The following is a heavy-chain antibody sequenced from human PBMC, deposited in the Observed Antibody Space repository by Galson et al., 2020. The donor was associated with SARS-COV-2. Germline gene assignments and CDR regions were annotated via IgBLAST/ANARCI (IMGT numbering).Heavy chain of an antibody. V-gene: IGHV1-2*06. CDR2: LNHNSGGT. Sequence: ASVQVSCKATRYTFTGYYMHSVRQAPGQGLDWMGRLNHNSGGTNYAQKFQGRVTMTRDTSISTAYMELSRLSADVTAVYYCARVGYYDSSGYCSAFDIWGQGTMVTVSS. J-gene: IGHJ3*02. D-gene: IGHD3-22*01. CDR3: ARVGYYDSSGYCSAFDI. CDR1: RYTFTGYY.